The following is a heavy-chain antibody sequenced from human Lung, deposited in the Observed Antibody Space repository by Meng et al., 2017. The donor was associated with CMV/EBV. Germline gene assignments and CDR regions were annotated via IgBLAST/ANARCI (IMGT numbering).Heavy chain of an antibody. CDR1: GFTLSDSN. D-gene: IGHD2-21*01. Sequence: VQLLESGGGLVQPGGSLRLSCAASGFTLSDSNMNWVRQAPGKGLEWVSSISSGSTSIYYADSVKGRFTISRDNAKNSLYLQMNSLRAEDTALYYCATDKGEGFDPWGQGTLVTVSS. CDR2: ISSGSTSI. J-gene: IGHJ5*02. CDR3: ATDKGEGFDP. V-gene: IGHV3-21*01.